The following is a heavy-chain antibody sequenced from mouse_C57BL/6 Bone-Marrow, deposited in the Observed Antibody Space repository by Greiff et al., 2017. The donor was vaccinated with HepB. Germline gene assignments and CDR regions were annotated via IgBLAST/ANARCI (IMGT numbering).Heavy chain of an antibody. CDR2: IDPSDSYT. Sequence: QVQLQQPGAELVKPGASVKLSCKASGYTFTSYWMQWVKQRPGQGLEWIGEIDPSDSYTNYNQKFKGKATLTVDTSSSTAYMQLSSLTSEDSAVYYCARSDSSGYEYYAMDYWGQGTSVTVSS. CDR3: ARSDSSGYEYYAMDY. V-gene: IGHV1-50*01. CDR1: GYTFTSYW. D-gene: IGHD3-2*02. J-gene: IGHJ4*01.